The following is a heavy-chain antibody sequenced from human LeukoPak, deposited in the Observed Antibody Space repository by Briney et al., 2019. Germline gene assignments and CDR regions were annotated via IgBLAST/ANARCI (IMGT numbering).Heavy chain of an antibody. CDR2: ISGSGGST. D-gene: IGHD6-13*01. J-gene: IGHJ4*02. CDR1: GFTFSSYA. V-gene: IGHV3-23*01. Sequence: PGGSLRLSCAASGFTFSSYAMSWVRQAPGKGLEWVSAISGSGGSTYYADSVKGRFTISRDNSKNMLYLQMNSLRAEDTAVYYCAKDDGSSWYGGDYFDYWGQGTLVTVSS. CDR3: AKDDGSSWYGGDYFDY.